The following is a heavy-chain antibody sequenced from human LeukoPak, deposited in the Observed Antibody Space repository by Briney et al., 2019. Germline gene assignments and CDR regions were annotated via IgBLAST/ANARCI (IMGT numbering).Heavy chain of an antibody. CDR3: TRGSDTIFGVARDGFDS. J-gene: IGHJ4*02. CDR1: GFIFSDHY. CDR2: TRNEANIYTT. D-gene: IGHD3-3*01. Sequence: PGGSLRLSCAASGFIFSDHYMDWVRQAPGKGLEWVGRTRNEANIYTTKYAASVKGRFTISRDDSESTTYLQLNSLKTEDTAVYYCTRGSDTIFGVARDGFDSWGQGTLVTVSP. V-gene: IGHV3-72*01.